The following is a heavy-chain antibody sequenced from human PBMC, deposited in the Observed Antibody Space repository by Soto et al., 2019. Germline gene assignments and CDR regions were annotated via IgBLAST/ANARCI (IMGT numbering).Heavy chain of an antibody. CDR1: GFSLSTSGVA. D-gene: IGHD6-13*01. V-gene: IGHV2-5*02. Sequence: QITLKESAPTLVKPTQTLTLTCTFSGFSLSTSGVAVGWIRQPPGKALEWLAVIYWDDDKLYTPSLKSRLTLTTDTSKNQVVLTLTNMDPVDTATYYCAHAITYNSGWFQNWFDPWGQGTLVTVSS. CDR3: AHAITYNSGWFQNWFDP. J-gene: IGHJ5*02. CDR2: IYWDDDK.